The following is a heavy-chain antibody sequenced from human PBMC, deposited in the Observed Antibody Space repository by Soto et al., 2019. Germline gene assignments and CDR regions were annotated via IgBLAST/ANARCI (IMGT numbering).Heavy chain of an antibody. Sequence: QVQLQQSGAGLLKPSETLSLTCDVYGGSFSDYIWTWIRQTPGKGLQWIGQINHSGSANYNPSLKSRFTIAVHTSSSQFAPELSSVTAADTAVYYCARGLISGSHYSGGWYYFDSWGQGTQVTVSS. J-gene: IGHJ4*02. CDR1: GGSFSDYI. CDR2: INHSGSA. CDR3: ARGLISGSHYSGGWYYFDS. V-gene: IGHV4-34*01. D-gene: IGHD1-26*01.